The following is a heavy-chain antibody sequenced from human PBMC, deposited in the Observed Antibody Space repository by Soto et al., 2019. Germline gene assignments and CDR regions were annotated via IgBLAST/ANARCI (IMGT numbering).Heavy chain of an antibody. J-gene: IGHJ4*02. CDR2: ISAYNGNT. V-gene: IGHV1-18*01. Sequence: GASVKVSCKASGYTFTSYGISWVRQAPGQGLEWMGWISAYNGNTNYAQKLQGRVTMTTDTSTSTAYMELRSLRSDDTAVFFCARDVVYGALYFFDFLGQGTLVTVSS. CDR1: GYTFTSYG. CDR3: ARDVVYGALYFFDF. D-gene: IGHD4-17*01.